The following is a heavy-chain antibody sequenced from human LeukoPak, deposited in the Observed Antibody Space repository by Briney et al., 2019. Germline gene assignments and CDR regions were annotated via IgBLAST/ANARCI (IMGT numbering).Heavy chain of an antibody. Sequence: GGSLRLSCAASGFTVSSNYMNWVRQAPGKGLEWVSYISSSGSTIYYADSVKGRFTISRDNAKNSLYLQMNSLRAEDTAVYYCAREDTAGGFDYWGQGTLVTVSP. V-gene: IGHV3-48*03. CDR3: AREDTAGGFDY. CDR2: ISSSGSTI. J-gene: IGHJ4*02. CDR1: GFTVSSNY. D-gene: IGHD5-18*01.